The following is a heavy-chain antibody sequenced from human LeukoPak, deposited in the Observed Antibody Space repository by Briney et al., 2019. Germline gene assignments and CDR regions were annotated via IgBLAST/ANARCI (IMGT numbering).Heavy chain of an antibody. CDR3: ARAANTAAGTPTLAIDY. D-gene: IGHD6-13*01. CDR2: IPSTSSYT. V-gene: IGHV3-11*05. Sequence: VGSLTLSCVASGFTFSVYYMSCIRQAPGKGLEWVSYIPSTSSYTSYADSGKGRFTISRDNAKNSLYLQMNSLRAEDTPVYYCARAANTAAGTPTLAIDYWGQGTLVTVSS. J-gene: IGHJ4*02. CDR1: GFTFSVYY.